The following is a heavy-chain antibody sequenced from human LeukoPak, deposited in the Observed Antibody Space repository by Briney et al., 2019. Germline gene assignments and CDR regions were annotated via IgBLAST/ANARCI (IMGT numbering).Heavy chain of an antibody. CDR2: IYYSGST. D-gene: IGHD3-9*01. CDR3: ARSLGSGRYYDILTGYGY. J-gene: IGHJ4*02. Sequence: MPSETLSLTCTVSGGSISSYYWSWIRQPPGKGLEWIGYIYYSGSTNYNPSLKSRVTISVDTSKNQFSLKLSSVTAADTAVYYCARSLGSGRYYDILTGYGYWGQGTLVTVSS. V-gene: IGHV4-59*12. CDR1: GGSISSYY.